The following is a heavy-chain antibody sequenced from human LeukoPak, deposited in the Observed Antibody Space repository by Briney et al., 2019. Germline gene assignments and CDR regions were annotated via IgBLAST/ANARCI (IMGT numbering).Heavy chain of an antibody. D-gene: IGHD3-9*01. CDR1: GFTFSSYA. CDR2: ISGSGGST. CDR3: AKDWAPSDYDILTGYNY. Sequence: GGSLRLSCAASGFTFSSYAMSWVRQAPGKGLEWVSAISGSGGSTYYADSVKGRFTISRDNSKNTLYLQMNSLRAEDTAVYYCAKDWAPSDYDILTGYNYWGQGTLVTVSS. J-gene: IGHJ4*02. V-gene: IGHV3-23*01.